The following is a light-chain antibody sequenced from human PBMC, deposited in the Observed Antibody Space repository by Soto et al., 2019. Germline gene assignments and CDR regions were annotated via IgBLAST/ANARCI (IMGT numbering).Light chain of an antibody. Sequence: EIVLTQSPGTLSLSHGERATLSCRASQSVSRSYLGWYQQKPGQAPRLLIYGASSRATGIPDRFSGSGSGTDFTLTISRLEAEEFAVYYCQQYGSSPWTVGQGTKVDNK. V-gene: IGKV3-20*01. CDR2: GAS. CDR1: QSVSRSY. J-gene: IGKJ1*01. CDR3: QQYGSSPWT.